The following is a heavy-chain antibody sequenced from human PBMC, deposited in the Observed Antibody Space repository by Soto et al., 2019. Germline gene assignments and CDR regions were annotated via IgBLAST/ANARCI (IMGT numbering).Heavy chain of an antibody. Sequence: SETLSLTCTVSGGSISSSSYYWGWIRQPPGKGLEWIGSIYYSGSTYYNPSLKSRVTISVDTSKNQFSLKLCSVTAADTAVYYCARLSPPYYYDSSGRNTDVDYWGQGTLVTVSS. J-gene: IGHJ4*02. CDR2: IYYSGST. CDR1: GGSISSSSYY. D-gene: IGHD3-22*01. CDR3: ARLSPPYYYDSSGRNTDVDY. V-gene: IGHV4-39*01.